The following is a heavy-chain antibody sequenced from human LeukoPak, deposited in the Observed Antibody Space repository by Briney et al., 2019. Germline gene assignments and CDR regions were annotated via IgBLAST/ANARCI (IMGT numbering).Heavy chain of an antibody. Sequence: ASVKVPCKASGYTFTGYFMHWVRQAPGQGLEWMGRINSNTGGTTYAQKFQGRVTMTRDTSITTAHMELSRLKSDDTAVYYCARGQPYGDYNWFDLWGQGALVTVSS. J-gene: IGHJ5*02. CDR3: ARGQPYGDYNWFDL. D-gene: IGHD4-17*01. V-gene: IGHV1-2*06. CDR2: INSNTGGT. CDR1: GYTFTGYF.